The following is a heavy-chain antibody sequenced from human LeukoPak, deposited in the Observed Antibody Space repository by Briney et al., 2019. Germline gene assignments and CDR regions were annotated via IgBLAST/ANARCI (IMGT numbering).Heavy chain of an antibody. CDR3: ARHGYSGYDYRRYFDY. V-gene: IGHV5-51*01. CDR2: IYPGDSDT. D-gene: IGHD5-12*01. Sequence: GESLQTSCKGSVCRFTSYWIGWVRQTPGKGLEWMGIIYPGDSDTRYSPSFQGQVTISADKSISTAYLQWSSLKASDTAMYYCARHGYSGYDYRRYFDYWGQGTLVTVSS. J-gene: IGHJ4*02. CDR1: VCRFTSYW.